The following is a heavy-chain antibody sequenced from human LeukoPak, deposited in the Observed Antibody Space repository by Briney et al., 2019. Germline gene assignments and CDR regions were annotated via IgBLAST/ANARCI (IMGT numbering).Heavy chain of an antibody. Sequence: GGSLRLSCAASGFTFSSYAMSWVRQAPGKGLEWASAISGSGGSTYYADSVKGRFTISRDNSKNTLYLQMNSLRAEDTAVYYCAKDWGAASDNDYWGQGTLVTVSS. CDR2: ISGSGGST. D-gene: IGHD6-13*01. CDR3: AKDWGAASDNDY. J-gene: IGHJ4*02. V-gene: IGHV3-23*01. CDR1: GFTFSSYA.